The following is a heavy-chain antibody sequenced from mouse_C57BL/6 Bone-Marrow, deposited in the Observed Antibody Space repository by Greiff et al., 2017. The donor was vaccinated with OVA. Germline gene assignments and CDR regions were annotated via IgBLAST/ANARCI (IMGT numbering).Heavy chain of an antibody. V-gene: IGHV1-42*01. CDR1: GYSFTGYY. Sequence: VQLKQSGPELVKPGASVKISCKASGYSFTGYYMNWVKQSPEKSLEWIGEINPSTGGTTYNQKFKAKATLTVDKSSSTAYMQLKSLTSEDSAVYYCARKRGHYGSSYSYFDYWGQGTTLTVSS. J-gene: IGHJ2*01. D-gene: IGHD1-1*01. CDR3: ARKRGHYGSSYSYFDY. CDR2: INPSTGGT.